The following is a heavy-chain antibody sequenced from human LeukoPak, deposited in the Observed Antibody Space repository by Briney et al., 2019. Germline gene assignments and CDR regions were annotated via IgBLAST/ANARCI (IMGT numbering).Heavy chain of an antibody. CDR2: INTNTGNP. CDR3: ARDLFYCSSTSCYNYYYYGMDV. V-gene: IGHV7-4-1*02. J-gene: IGHJ6*02. D-gene: IGHD2-2*02. CDR1: GYTFTSYA. Sequence: ASEKVSCKASGYTFTSYAMNWVRQAPGQGLEWMGWINTNTGNPTYAQGFTGRFVFSLDTSVSTAYLQISSLKAEDTAVYYCARDLFYCSSTSCYNYYYYGMDVWGQGTTVTVSS.